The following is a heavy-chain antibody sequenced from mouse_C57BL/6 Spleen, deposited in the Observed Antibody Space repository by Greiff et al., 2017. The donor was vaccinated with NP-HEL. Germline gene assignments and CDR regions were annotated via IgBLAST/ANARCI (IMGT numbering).Heavy chain of an antibody. CDR3: ARSYYEYDGYYYAMDY. Sequence: EVQLQQSGPELVKPGASVKIPCKASGYTFTDYNMDWVKQSHGKSLEWIGDINPNNGGTIYNQKFKGKATLTVDKSSSTAYMELRSLTSEVTAVYYCARSYYEYDGYYYAMDYWGQGTSVTVSS. V-gene: IGHV1-18*01. CDR2: INPNNGGT. CDR1: GYTFTDYN. J-gene: IGHJ4*01. D-gene: IGHD2-4*01.